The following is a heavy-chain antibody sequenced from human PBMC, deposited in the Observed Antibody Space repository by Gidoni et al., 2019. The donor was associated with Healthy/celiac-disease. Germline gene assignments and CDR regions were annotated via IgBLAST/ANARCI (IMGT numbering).Heavy chain of an antibody. D-gene: IGHD3-9*01. CDR2: ISSSSSYI. Sequence: EVQLVESGGGLVKPGGSLRLSCAASGFTFSSYCMNWVRQAPGKGLEWVSSISSSSSYIYYADSVKGRFTISRDNAKNSLYLQMNSLRAEDTAVYYCASRSPPYYDILTGYLEFDYWGQGTLVTVSS. CDR1: GFTFSSYC. V-gene: IGHV3-21*01. CDR3: ASRSPPYYDILTGYLEFDY. J-gene: IGHJ4*02.